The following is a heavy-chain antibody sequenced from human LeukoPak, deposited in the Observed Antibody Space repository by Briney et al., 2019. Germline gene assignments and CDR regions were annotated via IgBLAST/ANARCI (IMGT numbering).Heavy chain of an antibody. CDR1: GFTFSSYA. J-gene: IGHJ5*02. CDR3: AKAGNYYDFWSGYRRRDWFDP. CDR2: ISGSGGST. Sequence: EGSLRLSCAASGFTFSSYAMSWVRQAPGKGLEWVSAISGSGGSTYYADSVKGRFTISRDNSKNTLYLQMNSLRAEDTAVYYCAKAGNYYDFWSGYRRRDWFDPWGQGTLVTVSS. D-gene: IGHD3-3*01. V-gene: IGHV3-23*01.